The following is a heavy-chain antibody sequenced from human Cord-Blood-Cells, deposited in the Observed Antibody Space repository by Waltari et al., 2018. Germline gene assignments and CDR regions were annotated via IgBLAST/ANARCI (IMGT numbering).Heavy chain of an antibody. V-gene: IGHV4-59*11. D-gene: IGHD3-3*01. J-gene: IGHJ5*02. CDR2: IYYSGST. Sequence: QVQLQESGPGLVKPSETLSLTCTVSGGSISSHYWSWIRQPPGKGLEWIGYIYYSGSTNDNPSLNGRVTISVDTSKNQFSLELSSVTAADTAVYYCARGGWYYDFWSGANWFDPWGQGTLVTVSS. CDR1: GGSISSHY. CDR3: ARGGWYYDFWSGANWFDP.